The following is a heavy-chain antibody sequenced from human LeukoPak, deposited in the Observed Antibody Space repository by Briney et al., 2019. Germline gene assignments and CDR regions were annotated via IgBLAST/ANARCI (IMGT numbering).Heavy chain of an antibody. Sequence: GGSLRLSCAASGFTFSSYGMHWVRQAPGKGLEWVAVISYDGNNKYYADSVKGRFTISRDNSKNTLYLQMNSLRAEDTAVYYCAKDLDRHIVVVTASAVDYWGPGTLVTVSS. J-gene: IGHJ4*02. CDR1: GFTFSSYG. CDR3: AKDLDRHIVVVTASAVDY. D-gene: IGHD2-21*02. CDR2: ISYDGNNK. V-gene: IGHV3-30*18.